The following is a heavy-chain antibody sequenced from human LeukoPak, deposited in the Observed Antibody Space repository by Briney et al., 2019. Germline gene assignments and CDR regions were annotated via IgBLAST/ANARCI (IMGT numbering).Heavy chain of an antibody. Sequence: SLNISCTGSGYSFTSYWIGWVRQLPGKRLERMGIIYPGDSDTRYSKSFHGQVTISADKSISTAYLQWSSLKASDTAMYYCARGDGDYAGMAFDIWGQGTMVTVSS. V-gene: IGHV5-51*01. D-gene: IGHD4-17*01. CDR1: GYSFTSYW. J-gene: IGHJ3*02. CDR3: ARGDGDYAGMAFDI. CDR2: IYPGDSDT.